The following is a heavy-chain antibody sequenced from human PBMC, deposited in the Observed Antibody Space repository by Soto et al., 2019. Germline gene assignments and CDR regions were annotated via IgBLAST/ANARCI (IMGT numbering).Heavy chain of an antibody. J-gene: IGHJ4*02. CDR1: GGSISSGGYY. Sequence: PSETLSLTCTVSGGSISSGGYYWSWIRQHPGKGLEWIGYIYYSGSTYYNPSLKSRVTISVDTSKNQFSLNLRSVTAADTATYYCASSTASADLDYWGQGTLVTVS. CDR3: ASSTASADLDY. D-gene: IGHD2-8*02. V-gene: IGHV4-31*03. CDR2: IYYSGST.